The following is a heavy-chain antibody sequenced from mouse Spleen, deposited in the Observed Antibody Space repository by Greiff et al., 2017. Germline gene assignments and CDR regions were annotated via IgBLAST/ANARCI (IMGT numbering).Heavy chain of an antibody. Sequence: EVKVVESGGGLVQPGGSLKLSCATSGFTFSDYYMYWVRQTPEKRLEWVAYISNGGGSTYYPDTVKGRFTISRDNAKNTLYLQMSRLKSEDTAMYYCARMNYYGSSYWYFDVWGAGTTVTVSS. CDR1: GFTFSDYY. V-gene: IGHV5-12*02. CDR3: ARMNYYGSSYWYFDV. CDR2: ISNGGGST. J-gene: IGHJ1*01. D-gene: IGHD1-1*01.